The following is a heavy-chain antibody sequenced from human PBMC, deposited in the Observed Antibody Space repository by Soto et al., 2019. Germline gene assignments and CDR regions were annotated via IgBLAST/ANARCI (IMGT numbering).Heavy chain of an antibody. CDR1: GGSISSSSYY. CDR3: ARLTIPAYDFWSGYIRYFDY. Sequence: PSETLSLTCTVSGGSISSSSYYWGWIRQPPGKGLEWIGSIYYSGSTYYNPSLKSRVTISVDTSKNQFSLKLSSVTAADTAVYYCARLTIPAYDFWSGYIRYFDYWGQGTLVTVSS. J-gene: IGHJ4*02. V-gene: IGHV4-39*01. D-gene: IGHD3-3*01. CDR2: IYYSGST.